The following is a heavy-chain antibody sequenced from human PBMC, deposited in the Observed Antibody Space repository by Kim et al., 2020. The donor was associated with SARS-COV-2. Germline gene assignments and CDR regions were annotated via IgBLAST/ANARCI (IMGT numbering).Heavy chain of an antibody. CDR2: ISWNSGSI. D-gene: IGHD6-6*01. CDR1: GFTFDDYA. CDR3: AKDTAHVLGIAARPLDY. V-gene: IGHV3-9*01. J-gene: IGHJ4*02. Sequence: GGSLRLSCAASGFTFDDYAMHWVRQAPGKGLEWVSGISWNSGSIGYADSVKGRFTISRDNAKNSLYLQMNSLRAEDTALYYCAKDTAHVLGIAARPLDYWGQGTLVTVSS.